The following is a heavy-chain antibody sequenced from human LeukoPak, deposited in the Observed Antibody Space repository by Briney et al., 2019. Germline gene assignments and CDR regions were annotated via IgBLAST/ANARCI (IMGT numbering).Heavy chain of an antibody. V-gene: IGHV3-21*01. D-gene: IGHD3-3*01. CDR2: ISSSSSYI. CDR1: GFTFSSYS. J-gene: IGHJ5*02. CDR3: AIGPPKNTYKEVAGFVLEWSPFDP. Sequence: GGSLRLSCAASGFTFSSYSMNWVRQAPGKGLEWVSSISSSSSYIYYADSVKGRFTISRDNAKNSLYLQMNSLRAEDTAVYYCAIGPPKNTYKEVAGFVLEWSPFDPWGQGTLVTVSS.